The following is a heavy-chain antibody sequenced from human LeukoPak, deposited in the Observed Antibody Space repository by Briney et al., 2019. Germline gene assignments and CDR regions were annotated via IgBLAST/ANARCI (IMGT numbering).Heavy chain of an antibody. V-gene: IGHV4-4*02. D-gene: IGHD1-26*01. CDR1: GGSISSSNW. CDR2: IYHSGST. CDR3: ARTYSGSSHYFDY. Sequence: SETLSLTCAVSGGSISSSNWWSWVRQPPGKGLEWIGEIYHSGSTNYNPSLKSRVTISVDTSKNQFSLKLSSVTAADTAVYYCARTYSGSSHYFDYWGQGTLVTVSS. J-gene: IGHJ4*02.